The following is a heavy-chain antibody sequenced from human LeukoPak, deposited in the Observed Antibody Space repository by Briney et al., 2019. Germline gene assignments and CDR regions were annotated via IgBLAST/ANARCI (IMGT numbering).Heavy chain of an antibody. V-gene: IGHV4-34*01. D-gene: IGHD6-13*01. J-gene: IGHJ4*02. CDR1: GESLNGHY. Sequence: SETLSLTCAVYGESLNGHYWSWIRQSPGKGLEWIGEGSDSGGTKFNPSLKSRASISADTSRNQFSLKLRSVTAADTAVYYCASAQLVGTLFDYWGQGTLVTVSS. CDR2: GSDSGGT. CDR3: ASAQLVGTLFDY.